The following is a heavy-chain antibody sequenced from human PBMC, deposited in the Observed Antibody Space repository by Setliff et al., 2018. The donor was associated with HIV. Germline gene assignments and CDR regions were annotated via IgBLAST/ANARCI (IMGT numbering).Heavy chain of an antibody. Sequence: TLSLTCSVSGSSITNGYYWGWFRQSPGKGLEWIATIYQTGSIYYNPSLQNRVTLLLDMSKNQFSLKLSSVTAADTAVYYCASRIYYYDTYRVLREEGFDPWGQGTLVTVSS. CDR3: ASRIYYYDTYRVLREEGFDP. CDR1: GSSITNGYY. J-gene: IGHJ5*02. V-gene: IGHV4-38-2*02. D-gene: IGHD3-22*01. CDR2: IYQTGSI.